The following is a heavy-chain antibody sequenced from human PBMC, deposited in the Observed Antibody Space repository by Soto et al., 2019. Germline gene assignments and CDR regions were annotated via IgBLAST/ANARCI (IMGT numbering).Heavy chain of an antibody. Sequence: EVQLVESGGGLVQPGGSLRLSCVGSGFSINGHWMSWVRQAPGKGLEWVAEINQDGSQTYFVDSVKGRFTISSDNAKNSVSLQMNSLRAEDTAVYYCARDSGSCSSTSFCLDSWGQGTPVTVTS. CDR1: GFSINGHW. CDR3: ARDSGSCSSTSFCLDS. D-gene: IGHD2-2*01. CDR2: INQDGSQT. J-gene: IGHJ4*02. V-gene: IGHV3-7*01.